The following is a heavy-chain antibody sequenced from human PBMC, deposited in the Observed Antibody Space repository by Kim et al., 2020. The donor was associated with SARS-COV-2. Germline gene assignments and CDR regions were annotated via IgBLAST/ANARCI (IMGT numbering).Heavy chain of an antibody. Sequence: GGSLRLSCAASGFTFSSYSMNWVRQAPGKGLEWVSSISSSSSYIYYADSVKGRFTISRDNAKNSLYLQMNSLRAEDTAVYYCARVRGGYGGYLLGRYYFDYWGQGTLVTVSS. CDR3: ARVRGGYGGYLLGRYYFDY. CDR2: ISSSSSYI. D-gene: IGHD5-12*01. J-gene: IGHJ4*02. CDR1: GFTFSSYS. V-gene: IGHV3-21*01.